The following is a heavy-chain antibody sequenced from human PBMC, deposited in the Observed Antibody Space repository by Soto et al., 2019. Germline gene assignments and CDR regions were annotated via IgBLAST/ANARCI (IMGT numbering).Heavy chain of an antibody. J-gene: IGHJ4*02. CDR2: SSSSGSTM. CDR3: VRRYCSSTSCTFDF. V-gene: IGHV3-48*03. Sequence: GGSLRLSWAASGFTFSSYEMNWVRHAPGNGLEWVSYSSSSGSTMYYADSVKGRFTISRDNAKNSLYLQMNSLRAEDTAVYYCVRRYCSSTSCTFDFWGQGALVTVSS. D-gene: IGHD2-2*01. CDR1: GFTFSSYE.